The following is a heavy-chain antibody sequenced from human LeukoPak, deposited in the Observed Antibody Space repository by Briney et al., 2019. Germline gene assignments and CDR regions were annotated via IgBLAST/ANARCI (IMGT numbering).Heavy chain of an antibody. CDR1: GFTFSSYG. D-gene: IGHD3-10*01. CDR3: AKDLLRDRWFGES. V-gene: IGHV3-30*02. Sequence: PGGSLRLSCAASGFTFSSYGMHWVRQAPDKGLEWVAFIRYEGYDKYYADSVKGRFTISRDDSKNTLYLQMDSLRPEDTAMYYCAKDLLRDRWFGESWGQGTLVTVSS. CDR2: IRYEGYDK. J-gene: IGHJ5*02.